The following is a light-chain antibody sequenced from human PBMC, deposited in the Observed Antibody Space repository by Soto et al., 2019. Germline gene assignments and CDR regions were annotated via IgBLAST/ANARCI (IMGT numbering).Light chain of an antibody. Sequence: EIVLTQSPATLSLSPGERATLSCRASQSVSSYLAWYQQTPGQAPRLLIYDASNRATGIPARFSGSGSGTYFTLTTSSLEPEDFAVYYCQQRSNWPPTFGQGTRLEIK. J-gene: IGKJ5*01. V-gene: IGKV3-11*01. CDR2: DAS. CDR3: QQRSNWPPT. CDR1: QSVSSY.